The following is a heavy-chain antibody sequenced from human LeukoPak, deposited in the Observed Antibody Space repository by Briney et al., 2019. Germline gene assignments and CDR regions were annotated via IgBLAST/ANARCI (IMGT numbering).Heavy chain of an antibody. Sequence: TFSSFWMSWVRQAPGKGLEWIGNISYSGSTYYNPSLKSRVTISVDTSKNQFSLKLRSVTAADTAIYYCARMLGGYMNYWGQGTLVTVSS. CDR1: TFSSFW. CDR3: ARMLGGYMNY. V-gene: IGHV4-39*01. D-gene: IGHD5-12*01. CDR2: ISYSGST. J-gene: IGHJ4*02.